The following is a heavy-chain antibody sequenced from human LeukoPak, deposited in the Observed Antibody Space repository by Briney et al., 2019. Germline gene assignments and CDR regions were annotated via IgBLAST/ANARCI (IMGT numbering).Heavy chain of an antibody. D-gene: IGHD2-2*02. CDR3: ARDPPYCSSTSCYTGSEYFQH. CDR1: GYTFTSYV. V-gene: IGHV1-18*01. Sequence: ASVKVSCKASGYTFTSYVISWVRQAPEQGLKWMGWITPYNGNTNYAQKLRGRVTMTTDTSTSTAYMELRSLRSDDTAVYYCARDPPYCSSTSCYTGSEYFQHWGQGTLVTVSS. J-gene: IGHJ1*01. CDR2: ITPYNGNT.